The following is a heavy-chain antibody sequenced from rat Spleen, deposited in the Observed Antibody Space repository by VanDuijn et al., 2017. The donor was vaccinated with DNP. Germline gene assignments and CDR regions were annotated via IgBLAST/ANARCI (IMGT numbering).Heavy chain of an antibody. CDR2: INPDGGST. D-gene: IGHD1-2*01. V-gene: IGHV5-58*01. CDR1: GFTFSSYW. Sequence: EVQLVETGGGLVQSGRSLKLSCIASGFTFSSYWMFWVRQAPGEGLEWIASINPDGGSTYYPDSVRGRFTISRYNAENTVHLQLNSLRSEDTATYYCASWAPIAPISTSNYWGQGVMVTVSS. J-gene: IGHJ2*01. CDR3: ASWAPIAPISTSNY.